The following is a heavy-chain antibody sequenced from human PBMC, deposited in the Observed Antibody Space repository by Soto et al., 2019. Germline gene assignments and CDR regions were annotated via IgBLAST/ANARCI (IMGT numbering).Heavy chain of an antibody. CDR2: FDPEDGET. J-gene: IGHJ4*02. CDR3: ATVLQTYYDFWSGYDLSY. D-gene: IGHD3-3*01. V-gene: IGHV1-24*01. Sequence: ASVKVSCKVSGYTLTELSMHWVRQAPGKGLEWMGGFDPEDGETIYAQKFQGRVTMTEDTSTDTAYMELSSLRSEDTAVYYCATVLQTYYDFWSGYDLSYWGQGTLVTVSS. CDR1: GYTLTELS.